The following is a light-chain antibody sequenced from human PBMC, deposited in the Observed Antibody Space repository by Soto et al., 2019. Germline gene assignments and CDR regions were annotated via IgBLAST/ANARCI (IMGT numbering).Light chain of an antibody. CDR1: QSVSGSY. CDR2: GAS. Sequence: TLSCRASQSVSGSYVAWYQQKPGQAPRLLIYGASNRATGIPDRFSGSGSGTEFTLTISSLQSEDCAIYYCQQYHTWPITFGGGTKVDSK. CDR3: QQYHTWPIT. V-gene: IGKV3D-15*01. J-gene: IGKJ4*01.